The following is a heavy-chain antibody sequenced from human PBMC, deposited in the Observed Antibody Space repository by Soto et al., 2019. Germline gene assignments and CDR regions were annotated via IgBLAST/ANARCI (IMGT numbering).Heavy chain of an antibody. D-gene: IGHD2-2*01. CDR2: IYYSGST. CDR1: GGSISSYY. Sequence: QVQLQESGPGLVKPSETLSLSCTVSGGSISSYYWSWIRQPPGKGLEWIGYIYYSGSTNYNPSLKSRVTMSVDTSKNQFSLTLSSVTAADTAVYYCARGAERVAMPSGYWGQGTLVTVSS. CDR3: ARGAERVAMPSGY. V-gene: IGHV4-59*01. J-gene: IGHJ4*02.